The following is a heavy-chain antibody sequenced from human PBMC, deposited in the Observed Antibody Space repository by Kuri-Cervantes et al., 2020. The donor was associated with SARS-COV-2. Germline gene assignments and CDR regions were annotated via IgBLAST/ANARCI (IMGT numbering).Heavy chain of an antibody. V-gene: IGHV3-21*01. CDR2: ISSSSSYI. D-gene: IGHD5-12*01. Sequence: GESLKISCAASEFTFSSYSMNWVRQAPGKGLEWVSSISSSSSYIYYADSVKGRFTISRDNAKNSLYLQMNSLRAEDTAVYYCARAQRGLMVALDYWGQGTLVTVSS. CDR1: EFTFSSYS. J-gene: IGHJ4*02. CDR3: ARAQRGLMVALDY.